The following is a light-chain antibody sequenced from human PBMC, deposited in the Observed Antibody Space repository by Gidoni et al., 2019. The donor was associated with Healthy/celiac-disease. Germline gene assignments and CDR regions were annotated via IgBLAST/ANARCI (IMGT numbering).Light chain of an antibody. CDR2: GAS. CDR3: QQYNNWPRT. CDR1: QRVSSN. V-gene: IGKV3-15*01. Sequence: EIVMTQSPATLSVSPGERATLSCRASQRVSSNLAWYQQKPGQAPRLLIYGASTRATGIPARFSGSGSGTEFTLTISSLQSEDVAVYYCQQYNNWPRTCGQGTKLEIK. J-gene: IGKJ2*01.